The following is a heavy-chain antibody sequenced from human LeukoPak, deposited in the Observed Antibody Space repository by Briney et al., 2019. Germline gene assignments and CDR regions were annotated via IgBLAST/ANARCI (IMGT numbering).Heavy chain of an antibody. D-gene: IGHD6-25*01. Sequence: GGSLRLSCAAPGFTFSSYAMSWVRQAPGKGLEWVSAISGSGGSTYYADSVKGRFTISRDNSKNTLYLQMNSLRAEDTAVYYCAKGPSSGMSYWYFDLWGRGTLVTVSS. CDR1: GFTFSSYA. CDR2: ISGSGGST. CDR3: AKGPSSGMSYWYFDL. J-gene: IGHJ2*01. V-gene: IGHV3-23*01.